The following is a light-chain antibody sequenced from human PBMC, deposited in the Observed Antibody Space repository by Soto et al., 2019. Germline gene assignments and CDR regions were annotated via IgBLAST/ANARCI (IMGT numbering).Light chain of an antibody. CDR2: EVT. Sequence: QSALTQPASVSGSPGQSITVSCTGTTGDVGGYNYVSWYQQHRGKAPKLIIYEVTNRPSGVSNRFSASKSGNTASLTISGLQAEDEADYYCSSYTSSDTLVVFGTGTKVTVL. V-gene: IGLV2-14*01. J-gene: IGLJ1*01. CDR1: TGDVGGYNY. CDR3: SSYTSSDTLVV.